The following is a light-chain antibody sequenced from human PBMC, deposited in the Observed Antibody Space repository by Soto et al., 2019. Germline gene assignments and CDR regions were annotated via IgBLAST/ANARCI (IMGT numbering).Light chain of an antibody. CDR2: AAS. CDR1: QTISTY. J-gene: IGKJ1*01. CDR3: QQSDSIPRT. Sequence: DIQMTQSPSSLSASVGDRVTITCRASQTISTYLNWYQQKPGKVPKILIYAASKLQSGVPSRFRGSGSGTHFSLTISSLQPEDFATYYCQQSDSIPRTFGQGTELDIK. V-gene: IGKV1-39*01.